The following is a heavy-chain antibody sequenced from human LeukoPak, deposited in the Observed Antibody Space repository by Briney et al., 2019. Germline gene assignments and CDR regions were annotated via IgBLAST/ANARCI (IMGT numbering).Heavy chain of an antibody. CDR3: ATSSGYYYAIDY. CDR1: GFTFSGSA. V-gene: IGHV3-73*01. J-gene: IGHJ4*02. CDR2: IRSKANSYAT. Sequence: GGSLKLSCAASGFTFSGSAMHWVRQASGKGLEWVGRIRSKANSYATAYAASVKGRFTISRDDSKNTAYLQMNSLKTEDTAVYYCATSSGYYYAIDYWGQGTLVTVSS. D-gene: IGHD3-22*01.